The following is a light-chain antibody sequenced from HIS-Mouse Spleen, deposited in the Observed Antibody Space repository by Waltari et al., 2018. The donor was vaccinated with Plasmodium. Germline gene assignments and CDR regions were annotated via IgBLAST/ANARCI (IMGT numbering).Light chain of an antibody. CDR1: QSVSSN. Sequence: DIVMTQSPATLSVSPGERATLSCRASQSVSSNLAWYQQKPGQAPRLLIYGASTRATGIPARFSGSESGTEFTLTISSLQSEDFAVYYCQQYNNWSFTFGPGTKVDIK. CDR3: QQYNNWSFT. CDR2: GAS. V-gene: IGKV3-15*01. J-gene: IGKJ3*01.